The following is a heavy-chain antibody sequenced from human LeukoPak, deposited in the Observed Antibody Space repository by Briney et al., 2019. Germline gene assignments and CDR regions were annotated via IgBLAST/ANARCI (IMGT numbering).Heavy chain of an antibody. J-gene: IGHJ4*02. D-gene: IGHD3-10*01. CDR2: ISSSGSTI. CDR3: ARESPQLRGFGYYFDY. CDR1: GFTFSSYE. Sequence: PGVSLRLSCAASGFTFSSYEMNWVRQAPGKGLEWVSYISSSGSTIYYADSVKGRFTISRDNAKNSLYLQMNSLRAEDTAVYYCARESPQLRGFGYYFDYWGQGTLVTVSS. V-gene: IGHV3-48*03.